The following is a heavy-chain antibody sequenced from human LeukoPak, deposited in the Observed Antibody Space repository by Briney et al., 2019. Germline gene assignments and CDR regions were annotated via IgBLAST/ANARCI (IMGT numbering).Heavy chain of an antibody. J-gene: IGHJ4*02. CDR2: IYYSGST. V-gene: IGHV4-39*01. CDR1: GGSISSSSYY. D-gene: IGHD3-22*01. Sequence: SETLSLTCTVSGGSISSSSYYWGWIRQPPGKGLEWIGSIYYSGSTYYNPSLKSRVTISVDTSKNQFSLKLSYVTAADTAVYYCARIPYYYDSSGYHPPFDYWGQGTLVTVSS. CDR3: ARIPYYYDSSGYHPPFDY.